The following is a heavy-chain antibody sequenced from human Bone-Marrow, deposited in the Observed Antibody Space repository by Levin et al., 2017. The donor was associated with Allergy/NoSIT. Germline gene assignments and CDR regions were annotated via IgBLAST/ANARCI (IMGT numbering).Heavy chain of an antibody. V-gene: IGHV4-34*01. CDR3: ARVEMLGYSSSWYTGYYYYYGMDV. J-gene: IGHJ6*02. CDR1: GGSFSGYY. CDR2: INHSGST. Sequence: SETLSLTCAVYGGSFSGYYWSWIRQPPGKGLEWIGEINHSGSTNYNPSLKSRVTISVDTSKNQFSLKLSSVTAADTAVYYCARVEMLGYSSSWYTGYYYYYGMDVWGQGTTVTVSS. D-gene: IGHD6-13*01.